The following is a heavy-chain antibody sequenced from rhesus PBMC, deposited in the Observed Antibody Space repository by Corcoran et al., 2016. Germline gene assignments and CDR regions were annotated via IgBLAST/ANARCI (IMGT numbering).Heavy chain of an antibody. CDR1: GFSISTSGMG. J-gene: IGHJ4*01. D-gene: IGHD6-25*01. CDR3: ARITLRQLSVGY. CDR2: IYWDDDK. Sequence: QVTLKESGPALVKPTQTPTLTCTFSGFSISTSGMGVGWIRPPPGKALEWLALIYWDDDKYYSTSLKSRLTISKDTSKNQVVLTMTNMDPVDTATYYCARITLRQLSVGYWGQGVLVTVSS. V-gene: IGHV2-174*01.